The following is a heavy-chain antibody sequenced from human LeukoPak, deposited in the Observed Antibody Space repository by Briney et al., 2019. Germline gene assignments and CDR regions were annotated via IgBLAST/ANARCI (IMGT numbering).Heavy chain of an antibody. V-gene: IGHV3-7*01. Sequence: GGSLRLSCAASGFTFSSYWMTWVRQGPGEGLEWVANIKPDGSLIYYVDSVKGRFTISRDNAKNSLYLQMNSLRAEDTAVYYCAKWELYSGFYYIDYWGQGTLATVSS. CDR1: GFTFSSYW. J-gene: IGHJ4*02. CDR3: AKWELYSGFYYIDY. D-gene: IGHD1-26*01. CDR2: IKPDGSLI.